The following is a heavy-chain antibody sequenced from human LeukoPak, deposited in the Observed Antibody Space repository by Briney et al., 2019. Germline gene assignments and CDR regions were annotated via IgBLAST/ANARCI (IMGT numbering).Heavy chain of an antibody. V-gene: IGHV5-51*01. J-gene: IGHJ3*02. Sequence: SXXISCKXXXXXXXXXWIGXVXXXPGXGXXWXXXIYPGDSDTRYSPSFQGQVTISADKSISTAYLQWSSLKASDTAMYYCAAQDTAMAFDAFDIWGQGTMVTVSS. CDR2: IYPGDSDT. D-gene: IGHD5-18*01. CDR3: AAQDTAMAFDAFDI. CDR1: XXXXXXXW.